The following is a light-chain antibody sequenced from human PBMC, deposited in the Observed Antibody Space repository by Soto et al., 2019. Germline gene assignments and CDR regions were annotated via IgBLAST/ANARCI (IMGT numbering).Light chain of an antibody. V-gene: IGKV3-15*01. Sequence: EIEMTQSPATLSVSLGERATISCRASQSISSNLAWYQQKPGQAPRLLIYDASTRATGIPARFSGSGSGTEFTLTISSLQSEDFAVYYCQHYNNWPPWTFGQGTKVEIK. CDR2: DAS. CDR1: QSISSN. CDR3: QHYNNWPPWT. J-gene: IGKJ1*01.